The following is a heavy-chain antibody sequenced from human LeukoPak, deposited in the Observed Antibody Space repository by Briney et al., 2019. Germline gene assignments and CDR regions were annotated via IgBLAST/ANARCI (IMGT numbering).Heavy chain of an antibody. V-gene: IGHV3-74*01. CDR2: ISSDGSST. CDR1: GFTFSDYW. CDR3: ARGVSEYYYDSSGYYTGSYDP. J-gene: IGHJ5*02. D-gene: IGHD3-22*01. Sequence: GGSLRLSCAASGFTFSDYWMHWVRQAPGKGLVWVSRISSDGSSTSYADSVKGRFTVSRDNAKNTLYLQMNSLRAEDTAVYYCARGVSEYYYDSSGYYTGSYDPWGQGTLVTVSS.